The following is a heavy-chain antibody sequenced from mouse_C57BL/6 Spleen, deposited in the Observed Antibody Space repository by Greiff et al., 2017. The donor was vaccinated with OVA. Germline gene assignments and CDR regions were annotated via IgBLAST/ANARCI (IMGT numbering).Heavy chain of an antibody. CDR2: IHPNGGST. CDR1: GYTFTSYW. V-gene: IGHV1-64*01. J-gene: IGHJ2*01. CDR3: ARAIYYDYDDY. Sequence: QVQLQQPGAELVKPGASVKLSCKASGYTFTSYWMHWVKQRPGQGLEWIGMIHPNGGSTNYNEKFKSKATLTVDKSSSTAYMQLSSLTSEDSAVYYCARAIYYDYDDYWGQGTTLTVSS. D-gene: IGHD2-4*01.